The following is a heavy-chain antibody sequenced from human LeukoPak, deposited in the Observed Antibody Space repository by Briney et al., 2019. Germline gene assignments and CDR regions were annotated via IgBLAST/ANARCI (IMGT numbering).Heavy chain of an antibody. Sequence: PGGSLRLSCAASEFTLSNYWVTWVRQGPGTGLEWVANINRDGSEKNYLKSVKGRFTISRDDAKNSVYLQVSGLSAEDTAVYLCARVRLRKQTNGVETQYEALDMWGQGTVVIVSS. CDR1: EFTLSNYW. J-gene: IGHJ3*02. D-gene: IGHD2-8*01. V-gene: IGHV3-7*01. CDR2: INRDGSEK. CDR3: ARVRLRKQTNGVETQYEALDM.